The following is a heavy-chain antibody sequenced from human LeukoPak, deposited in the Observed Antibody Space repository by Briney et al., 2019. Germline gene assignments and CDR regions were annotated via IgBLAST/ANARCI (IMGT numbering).Heavy chain of an antibody. CDR1: GFTFSSYA. Sequence: GGSLRLSCAASGFTFSSYAMSWVRQAPGKGLEWVSAISGSGGSTSYADSVKGRFTISRDNSKNTLFLQMNSLRPEDTAIYYCAKDGYYYGSGSHHYDYWGQGTLVTVSS. J-gene: IGHJ4*02. CDR3: AKDGYYYGSGSHHYDY. V-gene: IGHV3-23*01. CDR2: ISGSGGST. D-gene: IGHD3-10*01.